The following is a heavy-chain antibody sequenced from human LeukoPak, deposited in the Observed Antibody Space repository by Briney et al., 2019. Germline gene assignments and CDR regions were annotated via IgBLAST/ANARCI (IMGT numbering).Heavy chain of an antibody. CDR3: AKKSQIAAAGTDPNHFDY. CDR2: ISGSGGST. J-gene: IGHJ4*02. CDR1: GFTFSSYA. V-gene: IGHV3-23*01. Sequence: PGGSLRLSCAASGFTFSSYAMSWVRQAPGKGLEWVSAISGSGGSTYYADSVKGRFTISRDNSKDTLYLQMNSLRAEDTAVYYCAKKSQIAAAGTDPNHFDYWGQGTLVTVSS. D-gene: IGHD6-13*01.